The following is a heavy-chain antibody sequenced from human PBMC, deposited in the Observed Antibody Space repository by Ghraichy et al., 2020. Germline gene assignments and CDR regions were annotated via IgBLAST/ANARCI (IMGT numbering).Heavy chain of an antibody. D-gene: IGHD3-22*01. V-gene: IGHV3-21*01. Sequence: GESLNISCAASGFTFSTYSMKWVRQAPGKGVEWVSTFIISSSYKYYADSVKGRFTISRDNAKKSLYLQRNSLRAEGTAVYYCARGDYYYNYYYGMDVWGPGTTVTVSS. CDR3: ARGDYYYNYYYGMDV. J-gene: IGHJ6*02. CDR2: FIISSSYK. CDR1: GFTFSTYS.